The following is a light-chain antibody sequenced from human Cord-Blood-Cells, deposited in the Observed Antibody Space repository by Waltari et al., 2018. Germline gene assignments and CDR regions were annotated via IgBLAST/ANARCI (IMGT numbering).Light chain of an antibody. CDR3: CSYAGSSTFHVV. Sequence: QSALTQPAPVSGSPGQPITTSCTGTGSAVGSYNLVSWYQQHPGKAPKLMIYEGSKRPSGVSNRFSGSKSGNTASLTISGLQAEDEADYYCCSYAGSSTFHVVFGGGTKLTVL. CDR1: GSAVGSYNL. J-gene: IGLJ2*01. CDR2: EGS. V-gene: IGLV2-23*03.